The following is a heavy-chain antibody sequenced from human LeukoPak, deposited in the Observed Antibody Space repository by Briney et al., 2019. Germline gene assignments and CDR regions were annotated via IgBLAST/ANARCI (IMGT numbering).Heavy chain of an antibody. CDR3: ARDVSDYYDSSGLDY. CDR2: ISSSSSYT. D-gene: IGHD3-22*01. J-gene: IGHJ4*02. CDR1: GXTFSSYS. Sequence: GGSLRLSCAASGXTFSSYSVNWVRQAPGKGLEWVSSISSSSSYTNYADSVKGRFTISRDNAKNSLYLQMNSLRAEDTAVYYCARDVSDYYDSSGLDYWGQGTLVTVSS. V-gene: IGHV3-21*04.